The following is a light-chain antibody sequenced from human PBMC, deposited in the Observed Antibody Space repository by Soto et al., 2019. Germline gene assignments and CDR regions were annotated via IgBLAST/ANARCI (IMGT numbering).Light chain of an antibody. CDR2: DAS. CDR1: QSVSSSY. Sequence: EIVLTQSPVTLSVSQGERATLSCRAIQSVSSSYLAWYQQKPGQAPRLLIYDASKRATGIPARFSGSGSGTDFTLTIGSLEPEDFAVYYCQQRGNWPRITFGQGPRPEI. V-gene: IGKV3-11*01. J-gene: IGKJ5*01. CDR3: QQRGNWPRIT.